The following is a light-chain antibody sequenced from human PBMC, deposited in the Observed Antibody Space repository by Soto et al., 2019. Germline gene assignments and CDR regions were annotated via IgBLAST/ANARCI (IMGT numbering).Light chain of an antibody. CDR3: QQRSNWPPKIT. J-gene: IGKJ5*01. CDR1: QSVSIY. Sequence: EIVLTQSPGTLSLSPWEIATVSCMASQSVSIYLAWYQQKPGQAPRLLIYDASNRATGIPARFSGSGSGTDFTLTISSLEPEDFAVYYCQQRSNWPPKITFGQGTRLEIK. CDR2: DAS. V-gene: IGKV3-11*01.